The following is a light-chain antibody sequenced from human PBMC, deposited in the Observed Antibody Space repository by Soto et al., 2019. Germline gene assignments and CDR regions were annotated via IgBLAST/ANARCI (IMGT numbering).Light chain of an antibody. CDR2: EAS. CDR1: QSVSNW. V-gene: IGKV1-5*01. Sequence: DIQMTQSPSSLSAFVGDRVTITCRASQSVSNWLAWYQQKPGKAPKLLISEASILESGVPSRFSGSGSGTEFTLTISSLQPEDFAAYYCQHYTSYYPAFGQGTKVEI. J-gene: IGKJ1*01. CDR3: QHYTSYYPA.